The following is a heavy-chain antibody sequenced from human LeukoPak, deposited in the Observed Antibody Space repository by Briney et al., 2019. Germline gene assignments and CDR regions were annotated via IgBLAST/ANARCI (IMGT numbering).Heavy chain of an antibody. Sequence: ASVKVSCKASGYTFTGYYMHWVRQAPGQGLAWMGWINPNSGGTNYAQTFQGRVTMTRDTSISTAYMELSRLRSDDTAVYYCARVGIAVAGTGHDAFDIWGQGTMVTVSS. CDR1: GYTFTGYY. J-gene: IGHJ3*02. CDR3: ARVGIAVAGTGHDAFDI. CDR2: INPNSGGT. V-gene: IGHV1-2*02. D-gene: IGHD6-19*01.